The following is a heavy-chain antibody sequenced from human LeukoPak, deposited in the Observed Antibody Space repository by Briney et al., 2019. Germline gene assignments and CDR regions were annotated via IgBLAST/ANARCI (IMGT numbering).Heavy chain of an antibody. CDR1: GFTFSSIA. CDR2: IYSGGST. D-gene: IGHD2-2*02. CDR3: ARSYTPRSFDY. J-gene: IGHJ4*02. Sequence: PGGSLRLSCAASGFTFSSIAMTWVRQAPGKGLEWVSIIYSGGSTYSADSVKGRFTISRDNSKNTLYLQMKSLRGEDTAVYYCARSYTPRSFDYWGQGTLVTVSS. V-gene: IGHV3-66*01.